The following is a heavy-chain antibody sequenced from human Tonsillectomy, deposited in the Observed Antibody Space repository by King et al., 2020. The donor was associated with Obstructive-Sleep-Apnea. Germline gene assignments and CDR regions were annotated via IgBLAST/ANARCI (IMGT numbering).Heavy chain of an antibody. J-gene: IGHJ4*02. CDR3: ARGVTALDY. Sequence: QLQESGSGLVKPSQTLSLTCAVSGGSISSGGYSWSWIRQPPGKGLEWIGYIYHSGSTYYNPSLKSRVTISVDRSKNQFSLKLSSVTAADTAGYYCARGVTALDYWGQGTLVTVSS. D-gene: IGHD2-21*02. CDR2: IYHSGST. CDR1: GGSISSGGYS. V-gene: IGHV4-30-2*01.